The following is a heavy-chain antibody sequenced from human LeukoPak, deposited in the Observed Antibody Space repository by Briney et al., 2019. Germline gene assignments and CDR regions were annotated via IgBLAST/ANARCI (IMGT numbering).Heavy chain of an antibody. CDR2: INHSGST. CDR3: ARELSGWYPYYFDY. CDR1: GGSFSGYY. J-gene: IGHJ4*02. D-gene: IGHD6-19*01. V-gene: IGHV4-34*01. Sequence: SSETLSLTCAVYGGSFSGYYWSWIRQPPGKGLKWIGEINHSGSTNYNPSLKSRVTISVDTSKNQFSLKLSSVTAADTAVYYCARELSGWYPYYFDYWGQGTLVTVSS.